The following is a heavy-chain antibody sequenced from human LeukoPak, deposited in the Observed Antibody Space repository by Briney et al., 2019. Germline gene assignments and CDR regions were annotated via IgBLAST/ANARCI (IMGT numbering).Heavy chain of an antibody. CDR1: GFTFSSYA. CDR3: AKVVATIEYFQH. J-gene: IGHJ1*01. V-gene: IGHV3-23*01. Sequence: GGSLRLSCAASGFTFSSYAMSWVRQAPGKGLEWVSTISGSVGSTYYADSVKGRFAISRDNSKNTLYLQMNSLRAEDTALYYFAKVVATIEYFQHWGQGTLVTVSS. CDR2: ISGSVGST. D-gene: IGHD5-12*01.